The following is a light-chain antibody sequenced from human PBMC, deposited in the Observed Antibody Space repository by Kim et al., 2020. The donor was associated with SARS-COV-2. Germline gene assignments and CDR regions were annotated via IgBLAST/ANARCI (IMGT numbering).Light chain of an antibody. J-gene: IGKJ5*01. Sequence: FVSPGERAPRSDRATQSVGRSLAWYEQKPGRAPRLVIYRASTRASDIPARFSGSGSGTDFALAISSLQPDDSAIYYCQQYKDSITFDQGTRLEIK. CDR2: RAS. CDR1: QSVGRS. V-gene: IGKV3-15*01. CDR3: QQYKDSIT.